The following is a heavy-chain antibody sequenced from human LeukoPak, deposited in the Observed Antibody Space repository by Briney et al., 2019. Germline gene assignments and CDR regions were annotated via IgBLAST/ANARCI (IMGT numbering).Heavy chain of an antibody. CDR1: GDTINNNNYY. CDR2: IYYNGRT. V-gene: IGHV4-39*01. D-gene: IGHD3-3*01. J-gene: IGHJ3*02. CDR3: ARITDRTIFGEIMHGFDI. Sequence: SETLSLTCTVSGDTINNNNYYWGWIRQPPGKGLEWIGNIYYNGRTYYSPSLKSRGTISVDTSNNQFSLKLSSVTAADTAVYYCARITDRTIFGEIMHGFDIWGQGTPVTVSS.